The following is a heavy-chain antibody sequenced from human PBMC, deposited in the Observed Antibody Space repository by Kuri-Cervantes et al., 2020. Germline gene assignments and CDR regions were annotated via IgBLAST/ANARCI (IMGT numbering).Heavy chain of an antibody. J-gene: IGHJ6*02. CDR3: ARGPYYDSSGYGMDV. CDR2: ISSSSYI. CDR1: GFTFSSYS. Sequence: GGSLRLSCAASGFTFSSYSMNWVRQAPGKGLEWVSSISSSSYIYYADSVKGRFTISRDNAKNSLYLQMNSLRAEDTAVYYCARGPYYDSSGYGMDVWGQGTTVTVSS. D-gene: IGHD3-22*01. V-gene: IGHV3-21*04.